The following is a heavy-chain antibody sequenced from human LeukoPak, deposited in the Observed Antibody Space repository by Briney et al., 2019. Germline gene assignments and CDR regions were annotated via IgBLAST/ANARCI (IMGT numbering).Heavy chain of an antibody. CDR3: ASSRTRSFDY. Sequence: SETLSLTCTVSGGSISSGDYYWSWIRQPPGKGLEWIGYIYYSGSTYYNPSLKGRVTISVDTFKNQFSLKLSSVTAADTAVYYCASSRTRSFDYWGQGTLVTVSS. D-gene: IGHD2-2*01. CDR2: IYYSGST. J-gene: IGHJ4*02. V-gene: IGHV4-30-4*08. CDR1: GGSISSGDYY.